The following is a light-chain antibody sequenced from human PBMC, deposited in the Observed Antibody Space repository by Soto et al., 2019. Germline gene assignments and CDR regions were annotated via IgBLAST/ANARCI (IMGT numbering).Light chain of an antibody. V-gene: IGKV3-11*01. CDR3: QQRSNWPRGT. CDR1: QSVVSY. CDR2: HAS. Sequence: EIVLTQSPATLSLSPGERATLACRASQSVVSYLAWYQHKPGQAPRLLIPHASNRATGIPARFSGSGSGTDFNLTISSLEPEDSAVYYCQQRSNWPRGTFGQGTKLEIK. J-gene: IGKJ2*02.